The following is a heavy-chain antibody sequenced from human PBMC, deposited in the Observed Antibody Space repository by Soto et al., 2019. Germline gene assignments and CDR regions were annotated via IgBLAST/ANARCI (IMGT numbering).Heavy chain of an antibody. CDR1: GYTFTSYD. CDR2: MNPNSGNT. D-gene: IGHD3-3*02. V-gene: IGHV1-8*01. J-gene: IGHJ4*01. CDR3: ARGWHFWSGLGWDHDHY. Sequence: GASVKVSCKASGYTFTSYDINWVRQATGQGLEWMGWMNPNSGNTGYAQKFQGRVTMTRNTSISTAYMELSSLRSEDTAVYYCARGWHFWSGLGWDHDHYWGQGTLVTVSS.